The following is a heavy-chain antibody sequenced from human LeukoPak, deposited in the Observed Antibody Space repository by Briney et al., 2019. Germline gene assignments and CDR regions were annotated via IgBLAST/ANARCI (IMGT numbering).Heavy chain of an antibody. CDR2: ISPSSNTI. CDR1: GFSVTNNY. CDR3: ASSGLQYGMDV. V-gene: IGHV3-48*02. J-gene: IGHJ6*02. D-gene: IGHD6-19*01. Sequence: GGSLRLSCAVSGFSVTNNYMSWVCQAPGKGLEWVSYISPSSNTIYYADSVKGRFTISRDNAKNSLSLHMHSLRDEDTAVYYCASSGLQYGMDVWGQGTTVTVSS.